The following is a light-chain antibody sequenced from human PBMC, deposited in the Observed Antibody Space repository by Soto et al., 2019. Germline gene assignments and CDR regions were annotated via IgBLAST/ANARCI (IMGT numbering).Light chain of an antibody. Sequence: QPVLTQSPSASASLGASVKLTCTLSSGRYSYAIAWHTQQPEKGPRYLMKLNSDGSHTEGDGIPDRFSGSSSGTERYLTISSLQSEDESDYYCQTWGTGIHYVFGTGTKVTVL. CDR3: QTWGTGIHYV. J-gene: IGLJ1*01. V-gene: IGLV4-69*01. CDR1: SGRYSYA. CDR2: LNSDGSH.